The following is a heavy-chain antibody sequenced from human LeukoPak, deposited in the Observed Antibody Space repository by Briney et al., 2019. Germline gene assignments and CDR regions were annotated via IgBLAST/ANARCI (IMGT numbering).Heavy chain of an antibody. CDR3: ARAYLSLGTYYYGMDV. Sequence: PGGSLRLSCAASGFTVSSNYMSWVRQAPGKGLEWVSVIYSGGSTYYADSVKGRFTISRDNSKNTLYLQMNSLRAEDTAVYYCARAYLSLGTYYYGMDVWGQGTTVTVSS. D-gene: IGHD3-10*01. CDR1: GFTVSSNY. J-gene: IGHJ6*02. CDR2: IYSGGST. V-gene: IGHV3-66*02.